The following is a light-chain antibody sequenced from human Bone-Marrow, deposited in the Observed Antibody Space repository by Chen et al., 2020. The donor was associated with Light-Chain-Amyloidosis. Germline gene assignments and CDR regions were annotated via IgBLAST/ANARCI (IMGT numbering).Light chain of an antibody. CDR2: EVT. CDR3: SSYTITNTLV. V-gene: IGLV2-14*01. J-gene: IGLJ1*01. Sequence: QSALTQPASVYGSPGQPITIYCTGTSSDVGGDNHVSWYQQHPDKAPKLMIYEVTNRPSWVPVRFSGSKSDNTASLTISGLQTEDEADYFCSSYTITNTLVFGSGTRVTVL. CDR1: SSDVGGDNH.